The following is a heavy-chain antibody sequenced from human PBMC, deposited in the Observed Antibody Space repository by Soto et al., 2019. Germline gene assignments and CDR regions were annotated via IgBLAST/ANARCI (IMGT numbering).Heavy chain of an antibody. J-gene: IGHJ2*01. D-gene: IGHD3-3*01. Sequence: QVQLVQSGAEVKKPGASVKVSCKASGYTFTSYDINWVRQATGQGLEWMGWMNPNSGNTGYAQKFQGRVTMTRNTSISTAYMELSSLRSEDTAVYYCARGLPTYHDFWSGYYSYWYFDLWGRGTLVTVSS. CDR2: MNPNSGNT. V-gene: IGHV1-8*01. CDR1: GYTFTSYD. CDR3: ARGLPTYHDFWSGYYSYWYFDL.